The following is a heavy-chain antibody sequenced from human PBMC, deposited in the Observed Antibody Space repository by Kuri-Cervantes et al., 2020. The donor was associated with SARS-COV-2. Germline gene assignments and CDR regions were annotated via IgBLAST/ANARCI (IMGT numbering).Heavy chain of an antibody. Sequence: GGSLRLSCAASGFTFSDYYMSWIRQAPGKGLEWVSYISSSGSTIYYADSVKGQFTISRDNAKNSLYLQMNSLRAEDTAVYYCAREGYYEPTDMDVWGQGTTVTVSS. CDR1: GFTFSDYY. J-gene: IGHJ6*02. CDR3: AREGYYEPTDMDV. D-gene: IGHD3-22*01. V-gene: IGHV3-11*04. CDR2: ISSSGSTI.